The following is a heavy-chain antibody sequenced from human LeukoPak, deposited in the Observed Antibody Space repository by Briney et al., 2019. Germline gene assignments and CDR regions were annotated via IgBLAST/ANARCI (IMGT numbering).Heavy chain of an antibody. Sequence: SGGSLRLSCAASGFTLSSYAMHWVRQAPGKGLEWVSGISWNSGSIGYADSVKGRFTISRDNAKNSLYLQMNSLRAEDTALYYCAEDVNYDILTGENDYWGQGTLVTVSS. D-gene: IGHD3-9*01. J-gene: IGHJ4*02. CDR1: GFTLSSYA. V-gene: IGHV3-9*01. CDR2: ISWNSGSI. CDR3: AEDVNYDILTGENDY.